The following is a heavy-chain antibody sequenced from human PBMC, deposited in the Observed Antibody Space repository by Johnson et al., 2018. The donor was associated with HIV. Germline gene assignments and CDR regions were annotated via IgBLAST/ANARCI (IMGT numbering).Heavy chain of an antibody. Sequence: QVQPVDSGGGLAQPGGSLRPSCASSGFTFSSYGMHWVSQAPGQVLVWLAFIRYDGRNEYSADFVKRRFTMSRDNSKNTLYLQMNSLRAEDTAVYYFAKDMGVDTARNPWAFDIWGQGTMVTVSA. J-gene: IGHJ3*02. CDR1: GFTFSSYG. D-gene: IGHD5-18*01. V-gene: IGHV3-30*02. CDR3: AKDMGVDTARNPWAFDI. CDR2: IRYDGRNE.